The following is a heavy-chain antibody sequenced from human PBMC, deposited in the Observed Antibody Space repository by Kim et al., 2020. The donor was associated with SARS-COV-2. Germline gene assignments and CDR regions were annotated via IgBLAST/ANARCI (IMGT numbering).Heavy chain of an antibody. CDR2: IWYDGSNK. CDR1: GFTFSSYG. Sequence: GGSLRLSCAASGFTFSSYGMHWVRQAPGKGLEWVAVIWYDGSNKYYADSVKGRFTISRDNSKNTLYLQMNSLRAEDTAVYYCAREHIWAGRRDAFDIWGQGTMVTVSS. D-gene: IGHD3-16*01. CDR3: AREHIWAGRRDAFDI. J-gene: IGHJ3*02. V-gene: IGHV3-33*01.